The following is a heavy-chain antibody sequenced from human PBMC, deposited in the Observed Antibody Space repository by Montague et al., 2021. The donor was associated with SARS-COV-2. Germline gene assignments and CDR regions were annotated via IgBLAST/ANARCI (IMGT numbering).Heavy chain of an antibody. CDR2: IRLPGGS. CDR3: ARAGSQRFFEF. Sequence: SETLSLTCAVTSGSLRNYYWRWIRQPPGKGLEWIGEIRLPGGSNYNPSPKGRVAISLDTSNNQVSLSLNSVTAADTAVYYCARAGSQRFFEFWGRGTLVTVSS. D-gene: IGHD1-1*01. J-gene: IGHJ2*01. CDR1: SGSLRNYY. V-gene: IGHV4-34*01.